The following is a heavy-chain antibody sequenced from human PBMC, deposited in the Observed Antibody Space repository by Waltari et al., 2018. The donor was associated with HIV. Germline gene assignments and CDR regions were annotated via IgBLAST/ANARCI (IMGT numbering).Heavy chain of an antibody. Sequence: EVQLVESGGGLIQPGGSLRLSCAASGFTFSSYWMHWVRQAPWKGLVWVSRIKSDGSSTSYADSVKGRFTISRDNAKNTLYLQMDSLRAEDTAVYYGARPGGDSGSYGRFDYWGQGTLVTVSS. CDR3: ARPGGDSGSYGRFDY. J-gene: IGHJ4*02. D-gene: IGHD1-26*01. V-gene: IGHV3-74*01. CDR2: IKSDGSST. CDR1: GFTFSSYW.